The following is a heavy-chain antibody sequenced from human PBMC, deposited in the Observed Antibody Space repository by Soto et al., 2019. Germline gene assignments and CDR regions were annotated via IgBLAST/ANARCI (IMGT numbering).Heavy chain of an antibody. Sequence: QVQLQESGPGLVKPSETLSLTCTGSGGSISSYYWSWIRQPPGKGLEWIGYIYSSGRTNYNPSLNSPVATSIGPLEDHFAQKLSSLTAADTALYYCSRGDWSSTICYSSDNGVGPWGQGTLVSVSS. CDR1: GGSISSYY. J-gene: IGHJ5*02. CDR3: SRGDWSSTICYSSDNGVGP. V-gene: IGHV4-59*01. CDR2: IYSSGRT. D-gene: IGHD2-2*02.